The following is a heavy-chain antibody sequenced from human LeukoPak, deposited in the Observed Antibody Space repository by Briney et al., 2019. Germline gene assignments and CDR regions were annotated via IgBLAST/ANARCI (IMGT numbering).Heavy chain of an antibody. J-gene: IGHJ4*02. D-gene: IGHD1-14*01. CDR1: GGSIGYNY. CDR2: ISSSGSI. CDR3: AGYDHTNYLAY. V-gene: IGHV4-59*13. Sequence: SGTLSLTCTVSGGSIGYNYWNWIRQSPERGLEWIGYISSSGSIDYTPSLRSRVTMSLDTSKNHLSLNLRSVSAADTAIYYCAGYDHTNYLAYWGQGILVTVSS.